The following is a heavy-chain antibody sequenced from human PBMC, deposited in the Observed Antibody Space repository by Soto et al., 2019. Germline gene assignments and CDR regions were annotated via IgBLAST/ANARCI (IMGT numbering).Heavy chain of an antibody. V-gene: IGHV1-2*04. Sequence: GASVKVSCKASGYTFTGYYMHWVRQAPGQGLEWMGWINPNSGGTNYAQKFQGWVTMTRDTSISTAYMELSRLRSDDTAVYSCARVEGPPNYGMDVWGQGTTVTVSS. CDR3: ARVEGPPNYGMDV. J-gene: IGHJ6*02. CDR2: INPNSGGT. CDR1: GYTFTGYY.